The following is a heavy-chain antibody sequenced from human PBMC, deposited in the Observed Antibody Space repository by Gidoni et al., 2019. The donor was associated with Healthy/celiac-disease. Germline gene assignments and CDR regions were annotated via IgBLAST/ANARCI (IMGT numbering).Heavy chain of an antibody. D-gene: IGHD2-2*01. CDR3: ARAGDIVVVPAANYYYYGMDV. J-gene: IGHJ6*02. CDR1: GRSFRGFH. Sequence: QVQLQQLGAGLLKPSVTLSLTCDVYGRSFRGFHCRWIRQPPGKGLEWIGEINHSGSTNYNPSLKSRVTISVDTSKNQCSLKLSSVTAADTAVYDCARAGDIVVVPAANYYYYGMDVWGQGTTVTVSS. CDR2: INHSGST. V-gene: IGHV4-34*01.